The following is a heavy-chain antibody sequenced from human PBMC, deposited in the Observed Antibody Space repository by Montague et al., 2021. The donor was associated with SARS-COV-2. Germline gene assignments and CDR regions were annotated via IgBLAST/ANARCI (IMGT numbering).Heavy chain of an antibody. D-gene: IGHD1-26*01. J-gene: IGHJ4*02. V-gene: IGHV4-39*02. CDR2: LSSSCFP. CDR1: GDSIDRAAYY. CDR3: ARPGSVSGWFYFDD. Sequence: SETLSLTCIVSGDSIDRAAYYWGWFRQSPGKGPAWIGCLSSSCFPYYNPSLRSRVTISMDTSKNHFSLKVNSVTATDTAVYFCARPGSVSGWFYFDDWGQGTLVSVAS.